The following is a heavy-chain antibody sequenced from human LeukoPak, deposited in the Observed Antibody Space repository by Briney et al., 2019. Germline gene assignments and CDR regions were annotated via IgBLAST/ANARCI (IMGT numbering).Heavy chain of an antibody. J-gene: IGHJ4*02. CDR1: GGSISSSSYY. V-gene: IGHV4-39*01. CDR3: ARYPGLEGAGSKGAFDY. Sequence: SETLSLTCTVSGGSISSSSYYWGWLRQPPGKGLEWIGSIYYSGSTYYNPSLKSRVTISVDTSKNQFSLKLSSVTAADTAVYYCARYPGLEGAGSKGAFDYWGQGTLVTVSS. CDR2: IYYSGST. D-gene: IGHD3-10*01.